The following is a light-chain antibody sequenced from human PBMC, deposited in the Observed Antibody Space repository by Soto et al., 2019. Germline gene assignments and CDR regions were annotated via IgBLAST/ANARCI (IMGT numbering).Light chain of an antibody. J-gene: IGKJ4*01. CDR2: AVS. Sequence: DIPMTQSPSSASASVGDRVTITCRASQGISSHLAWYQQKPGSAPKLLISAVSSLQSGVPSRFSGSVSGTDFTLTISSLQPEDFGTYYCQQANSFPLTFGGGTKVEIK. V-gene: IGKV1-12*01. CDR1: QGISSH. CDR3: QQANSFPLT.